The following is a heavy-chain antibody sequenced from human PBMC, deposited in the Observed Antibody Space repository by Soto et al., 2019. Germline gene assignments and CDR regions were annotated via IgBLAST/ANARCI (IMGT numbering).Heavy chain of an antibody. V-gene: IGHV3-72*01. CDR1: GFIFSDHY. J-gene: IGHJ4*02. D-gene: IGHD2-8*01. CDR3: ARLMGTSFDL. Sequence: ESGGDLVQPGGSLRLSCAASGFIFSDHYMDWVRQAPGQGLEWVARARNKVNGYTTAYAASVKGRFTISRDDSKNSLFLQMNSLKTEDTAVYFCARLMGTSFDLWGQGTLVTVSS. CDR2: ARNKVNGYTT.